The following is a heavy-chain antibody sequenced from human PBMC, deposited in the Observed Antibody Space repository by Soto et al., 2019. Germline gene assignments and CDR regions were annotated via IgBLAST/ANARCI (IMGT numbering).Heavy chain of an antibody. Sequence: SETLSLTCTVSGGSISSSSYYWGWIRQPPGKGLEWIGSIYYSGSTYYNPSLKSRVTISVDTSKNQFSLKLSSVTAADTAVYYCARHCGSREWLRFPYYYYGMDVWGQGTTVTVSS. V-gene: IGHV4-39*01. J-gene: IGHJ6*02. CDR3: ARHCGSREWLRFPYYYYGMDV. CDR2: IYYSGST. D-gene: IGHD5-12*01. CDR1: GGSISSSSYY.